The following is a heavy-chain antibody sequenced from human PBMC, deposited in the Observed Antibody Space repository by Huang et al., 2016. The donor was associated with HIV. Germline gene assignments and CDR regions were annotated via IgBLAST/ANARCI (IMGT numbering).Heavy chain of an antibody. CDR1: GYTFISYG. V-gene: IGHV1-18*04. CDR2: IHPYNGNT. CDR3: ANGVPYDSSGYYHVT. J-gene: IGHJ4*02. Sequence: QVQLVQSGAEVKKPGASVKVSCKASGYTFISYGITWVRQAPGQGLEWMGWIHPYNGNTKYAQNLQGRGTMTTDASTSTAYMELRSLRSDDTAVYYCANGVPYDSSGYYHVTWGQGTLVTVSS. D-gene: IGHD3-22*01.